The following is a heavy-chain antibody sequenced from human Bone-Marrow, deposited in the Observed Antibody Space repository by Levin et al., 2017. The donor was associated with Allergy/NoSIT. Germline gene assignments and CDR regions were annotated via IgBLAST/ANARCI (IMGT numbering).Heavy chain of an antibody. CDR3: ARETANFDH. CDR2: ISIPGTTI. J-gene: IGHJ4*02. CDR1: GFNFSDYY. V-gene: IGHV3-11*01. Sequence: PGGSLRLSCAVSGFNFSDYYMSWIRQAPGKRPEWLSYISIPGTTIAYADSVKGRFTISRDNAKNSLYLQMNSLRADDTAVYYCARETANFDHWGQGTLVTVSS. D-gene: IGHD2-21*02.